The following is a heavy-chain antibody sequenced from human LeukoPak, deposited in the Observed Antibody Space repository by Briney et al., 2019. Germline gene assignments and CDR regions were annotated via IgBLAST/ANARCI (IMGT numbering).Heavy chain of an antibody. V-gene: IGHV4-61*01. CDR3: ARCSSGYLPFDY. CDR1: GASVSSGSYY. CDR2: IYYSGST. J-gene: IGHJ4*02. Sequence: SETLSLTCTVSGASVSSGSYYWSWIRQPPGKGLEWIGYIYYSGSTYYNPSLKSRVTISVDTSKNQFSLKLSSVTAADTAVYYCARCSSGYLPFDYWGQGTLVTVSS. D-gene: IGHD3-22*01.